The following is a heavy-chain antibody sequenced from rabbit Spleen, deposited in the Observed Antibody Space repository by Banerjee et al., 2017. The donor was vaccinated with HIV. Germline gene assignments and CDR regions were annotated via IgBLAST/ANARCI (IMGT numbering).Heavy chain of an antibody. D-gene: IGHD8-1*01. CDR1: GFSFSAVHW. CDR3: ARDTGSSFSSYGMDL. J-gene: IGHJ6*01. CDR2: IYAGSTGTI. Sequence: QEQLVESGGGLVKPGASLTLTCKASGFSFSAVHWIYWVRQAPGKGLEWIGTIYAGSTGTIDFASWAKGRFTISKTSSTTVTLQMTSLTAADTATYFCARDTGSSFSSYGMDLWGPGTLVTVS. V-gene: IGHV1S45*01.